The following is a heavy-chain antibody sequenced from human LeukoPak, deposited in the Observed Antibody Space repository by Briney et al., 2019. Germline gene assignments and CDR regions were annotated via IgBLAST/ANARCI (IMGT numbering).Heavy chain of an antibody. Sequence: SGGSLRLSCAASGLTVSSNYMSWVRQAPGKGLEWGSVIYSGGSTYYADSVKGRFTISRDNSKNTLYLQMNSLRAEDTAVYYCAREVYYYGSGSYRYYFDYWGQGTLVTVSS. D-gene: IGHD3-10*01. CDR2: IYSGGST. V-gene: IGHV3-53*05. J-gene: IGHJ4*02. CDR3: AREVYYYGSGSYRYYFDY. CDR1: GLTVSSNY.